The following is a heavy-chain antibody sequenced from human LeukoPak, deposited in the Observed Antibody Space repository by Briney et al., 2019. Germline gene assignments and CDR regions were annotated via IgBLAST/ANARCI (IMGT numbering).Heavy chain of an antibody. J-gene: IGHJ5*02. CDR3: ARAENSGSGGLDP. CDR2: ISSSSSYI. V-gene: IGHV3-21*01. D-gene: IGHD2-15*01. CDR1: GFTFGDYA. Sequence: GGSLRLSCTASGFTFGDYAMSWFRQAPGKGLEWVSSISSSSSYIYYADSVKGRFTISRDNAKNSLYLQMSSLRADDTAVYYCARAENSGSGGLDPWGQGTLVTVSS.